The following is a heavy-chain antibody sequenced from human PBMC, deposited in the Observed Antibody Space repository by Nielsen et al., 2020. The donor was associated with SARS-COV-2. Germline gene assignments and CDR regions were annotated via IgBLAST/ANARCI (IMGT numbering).Heavy chain of an antibody. Sequence: GESLKISCAASGFTFSSYWMHWVRQAPGKGLEWVANIKQDGSEKYYVDSVKGRFTISRDNAKNSLYLQMNSLRAEDTAVYYCTTEGLRFLACMDVWGQGTTVTVSS. D-gene: IGHD3-3*01. CDR3: TTEGLRFLACMDV. V-gene: IGHV3-7*03. CDR2: IKQDGSEK. CDR1: GFTFSSYW. J-gene: IGHJ6*02.